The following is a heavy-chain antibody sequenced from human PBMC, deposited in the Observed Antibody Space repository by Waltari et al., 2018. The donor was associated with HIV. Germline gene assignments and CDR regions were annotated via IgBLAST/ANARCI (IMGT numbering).Heavy chain of an antibody. V-gene: IGHV1-3*01. CDR1: GYTFTNYA. D-gene: IGHD6-25*01. CDR2: VNAGNGNT. Sequence: QVQVVQSGAEVKKPGASVKVSCKASGYTFTNYAMHWVRQAPGQRLEWMGWVNAGNGNTKYSQKFQGRVTLTRDTSASTAYMELSSLRSEDTAVYYCAREERQTAYYGMDVWGQGTTVTVSS. J-gene: IGHJ6*02. CDR3: AREERQTAYYGMDV.